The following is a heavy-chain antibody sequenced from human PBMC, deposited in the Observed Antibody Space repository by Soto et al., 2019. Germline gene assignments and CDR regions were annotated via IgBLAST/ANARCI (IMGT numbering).Heavy chain of an antibody. CDR1: GFTFSSYG. CDR3: AKCRMIWSGYPDYYYGMDV. D-gene: IGHD3-3*01. Sequence: GGSLRLSCAASGFTFSSYGMHWVRQAPGKGLEWVAVISYDGSNKYYADSVKGRFTISRDNSKNTLYLQMNSLRAEDTAVYYCAKCRMIWSGYPDYYYGMDVWGQGTTVTVSS. V-gene: IGHV3-30*18. CDR2: ISYDGSNK. J-gene: IGHJ6*02.